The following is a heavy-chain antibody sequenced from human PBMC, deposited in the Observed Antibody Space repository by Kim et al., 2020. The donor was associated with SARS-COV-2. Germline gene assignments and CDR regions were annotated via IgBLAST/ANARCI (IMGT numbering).Heavy chain of an antibody. J-gene: IGHJ6*02. CDR3: AVWLETNYYYYGMDV. D-gene: IGHD6-19*01. CDR1: GYTFTSYD. CDR2: MNPTSGNT. Sequence: ASVKVSCKASGYTFTSYDINWVRQATGQGLEWMGWMNPTSGNTGYAQKFQGRVTMTRNTSISTAYMELSSLRSEDTAVYYCAVWLETNYYYYGMDVWGQGTTVTVSS. V-gene: IGHV1-8*01.